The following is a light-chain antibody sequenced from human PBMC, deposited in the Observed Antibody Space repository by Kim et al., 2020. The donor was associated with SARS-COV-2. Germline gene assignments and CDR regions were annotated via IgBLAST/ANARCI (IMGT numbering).Light chain of an antibody. CDR3: QQYHRFSYT. J-gene: IGKJ2*01. CDR1: QSISSW. Sequence: SASVGDRVTSTCRASQSISSWLAWYQVKPGKAPKVLIYKASTLESGVPSRFSGSGSGTDFTLTISSLQPDDFATYYCQQYHRFSYTFGQGTKLEIK. CDR2: KAS. V-gene: IGKV1-5*03.